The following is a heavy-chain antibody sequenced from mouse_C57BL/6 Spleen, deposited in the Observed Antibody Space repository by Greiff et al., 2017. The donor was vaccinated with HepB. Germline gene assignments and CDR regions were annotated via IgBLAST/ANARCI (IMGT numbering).Heavy chain of an antibody. J-gene: IGHJ4*01. D-gene: IGHD3-2*02. CDR2: IYPGGGYT. Sequence: VHLVESGAELVRPGTSVKMSCKASGYTFTNYWIGWAKQRPGHGLEWIGDIYPGGGYTNYNEKFKGKATLTADKSSSTAYMQFSSLTSEDSAIYYCARELRLYMDYWGQGTSVTVSS. CDR3: ARELRLYMDY. CDR1: GYTFTNYW. V-gene: IGHV1-63*01.